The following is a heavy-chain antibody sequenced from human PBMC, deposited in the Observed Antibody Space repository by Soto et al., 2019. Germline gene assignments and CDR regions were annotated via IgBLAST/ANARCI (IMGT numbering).Heavy chain of an antibody. D-gene: IGHD3-3*01. CDR1: GGSISSSSYY. CDR2: IYYSGST. Sequence: SSETLSLTCTASGGSISSSSYYWGWIRQPPGKGLEWIGSIYYSGSTYYNPSLKSRVTISVDTSKNQFSLKLSSVTAADTAVYYCARLLYYDFPRGYDWFDPWGQGTLVTVSS. CDR3: ARLLYYDFPRGYDWFDP. V-gene: IGHV4-39*01. J-gene: IGHJ5*02.